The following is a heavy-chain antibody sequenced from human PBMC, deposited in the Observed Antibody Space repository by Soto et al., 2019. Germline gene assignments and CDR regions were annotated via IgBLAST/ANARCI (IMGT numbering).Heavy chain of an antibody. CDR3: ARRVEGYFEY. CDR1: GFTFSDYT. Sequence: EVQLLESGGGLVRPGGSLTLSCAASGFTFSDYTMTWARQAPGKALECISVILADFNTFYAGSVRGRFTISRDNSKNTLSLEMDSLTAEDTAVYYCARRVEGYFEYWGQGALVTVSS. J-gene: IGHJ4*02. CDR2: ILADFNT. V-gene: IGHV3-23*03.